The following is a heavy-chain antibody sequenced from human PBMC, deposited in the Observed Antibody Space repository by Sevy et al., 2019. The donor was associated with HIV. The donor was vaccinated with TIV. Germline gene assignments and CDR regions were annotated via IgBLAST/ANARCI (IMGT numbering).Heavy chain of an antibody. Sequence: GGSLRLSCAASGFTFSSYWMTWVRQPPGKGLEWVANIKQDGSEKYYVDSVKGRFTISRDNAKNSLYLQMNSLRAEDTAIYYCAAGYTSGYLTYWGQGTLVTVSS. CDR3: AAGYTSGYLTY. CDR2: IKQDGSEK. CDR1: GFTFSSYW. V-gene: IGHV3-7*01. J-gene: IGHJ4*02. D-gene: IGHD6-19*01.